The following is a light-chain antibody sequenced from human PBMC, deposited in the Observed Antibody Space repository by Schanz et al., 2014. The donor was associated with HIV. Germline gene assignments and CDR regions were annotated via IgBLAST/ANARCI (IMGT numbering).Light chain of an antibody. Sequence: EIVLTQSPGTLSLSPGERATLSCRASQSVSSSYLAWYQQKPGQAPRLLIYDASSRAAGIPDRFSGSGSGTDFTLTISRLEPEDFAVYYCQYYGSPPWTFGQGTKVEVK. CDR2: DAS. CDR3: QYYGSPPWT. V-gene: IGKV3-20*01. J-gene: IGKJ1*01. CDR1: QSVSSSY.